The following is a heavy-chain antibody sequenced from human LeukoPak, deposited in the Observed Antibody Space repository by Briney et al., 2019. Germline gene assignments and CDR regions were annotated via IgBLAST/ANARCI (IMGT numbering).Heavy chain of an antibody. CDR3: ARGGYYYDSSGYYYRAFDI. D-gene: IGHD3-22*01. J-gene: IGHJ3*02. CDR1: GGSISSYY. V-gene: IGHV4-59*08. Sequence: SETLSLTCTVSGGSISSYYLSWIRQPPGKGLEWIGYIYYSGSTNYNPSLKSRVTISVDTSKNQFSLKLSSVTAADTAVYYCARGGYYYDSSGYYYRAFDIWGQGTMVTVSS. CDR2: IYYSGST.